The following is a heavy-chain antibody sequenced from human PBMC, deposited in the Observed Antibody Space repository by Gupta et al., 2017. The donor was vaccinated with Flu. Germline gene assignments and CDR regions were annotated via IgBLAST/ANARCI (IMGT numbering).Heavy chain of an antibody. Sequence: YSFTDDKRHWRRQATGQGLEWMGRIHPSGGGANYAQKFQGRVTMTRDTSISTVYRELSTLTSDDTAVYYCARDRSVTGDDYWGQGTLGTVSS. J-gene: IGHJ4*02. CDR3: ARDRSVTGDDY. V-gene: IGHV1-2*06. CDR1: YSFTDDK. D-gene: IGHD2-21*02. CDR2: IHPSGGGA.